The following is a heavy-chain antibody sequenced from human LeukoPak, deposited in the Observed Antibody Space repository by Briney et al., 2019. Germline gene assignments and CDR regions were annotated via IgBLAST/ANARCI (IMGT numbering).Heavy chain of an antibody. J-gene: IGHJ4*02. CDR1: GGSINDITYY. Sequence: SETLSLTCTVSGGSINDITYYWSWIRQPPGKGLEWIGYIYHSGSTKYNPSLKSRVTISVDTSKNQFSLKLSSVTAADTAVYYCARDGYSGNDGLWGQGTLVTVSS. CDR2: IYHSGST. CDR3: ARDGYSGNDGL. D-gene: IGHD5-12*01. V-gene: IGHV4-61*01.